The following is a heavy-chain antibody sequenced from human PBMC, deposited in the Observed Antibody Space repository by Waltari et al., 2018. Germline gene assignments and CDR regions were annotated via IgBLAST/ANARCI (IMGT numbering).Heavy chain of an antibody. V-gene: IGHV4-39*01. J-gene: IGHJ4*02. CDR3: ARHLYRGAVAPFDY. D-gene: IGHD6-19*01. CDR2: IYYSGST. Sequence: QLQLQESGPGLVKPSETLSLTCTVSGGSISSSSYYWGWLRQPPGKGLEWIGSIYYSGSTYYNPSLKSRVTISVDTSKDQFSLKLSSVTAADTAVYYCARHLYRGAVAPFDYWGQGTLVTVSS. CDR1: GGSISSSSYY.